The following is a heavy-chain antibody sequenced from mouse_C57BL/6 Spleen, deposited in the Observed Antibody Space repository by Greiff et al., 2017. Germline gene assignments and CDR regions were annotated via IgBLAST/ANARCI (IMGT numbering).Heavy chain of an antibody. CDR1: GFTFSSYA. J-gene: IGHJ4*01. Sequence: EVQLVESGGGLVKPGGSLKLSCAASGFTFSSYAMSWVRQTPEKRLEWVATISDGGSYTYYPDNVKGRFTISRDNAKNNLYLQMSHLKSEDTAMYYCAWDDYAMDYWGQGTSVTVSS. CDR2: ISDGGSYT. D-gene: IGHD4-1*01. CDR3: AWDDYAMDY. V-gene: IGHV5-4*01.